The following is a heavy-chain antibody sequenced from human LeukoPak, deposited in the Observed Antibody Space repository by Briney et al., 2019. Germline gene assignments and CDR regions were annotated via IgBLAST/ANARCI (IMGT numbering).Heavy chain of an antibody. Sequence: GESLKVSCKGSGYSFTSYWIGWVRQMPGKGLEWMGIIYPGDSDTRYSPSFQGQVTISADKSINTAYLQWSSLKASDTAIYYCVRRDITSRYVVWFDPWGQGTPVTVSS. CDR2: IYPGDSDT. J-gene: IGHJ5*02. V-gene: IGHV5-51*01. CDR1: GYSFTSYW. D-gene: IGHD2-2*01. CDR3: VRRDITSRYVVWFDP.